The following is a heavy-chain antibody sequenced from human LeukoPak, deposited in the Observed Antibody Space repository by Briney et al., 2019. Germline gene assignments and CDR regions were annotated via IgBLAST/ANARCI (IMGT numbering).Heavy chain of an antibody. V-gene: IGHV3-20*04. D-gene: IGHD1-26*01. CDR1: GFTPDDYG. CDR2: INCTVGST. J-gene: IGHJ4*02. CDR3: ARSVYSGSTTGGFDY. Sequence: GGSLRLSCAAAGFTPDDYGMSWGRQAPGEGLGWGSDINCTVGSTGYEDSVKGGFTISSDNDKNSLYLQMNSMRAEDTALYYCARSVYSGSTTGGFDYWGQGTLVTVSS.